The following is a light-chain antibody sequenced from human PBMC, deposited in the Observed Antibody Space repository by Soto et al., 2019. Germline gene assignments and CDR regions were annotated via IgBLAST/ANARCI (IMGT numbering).Light chain of an antibody. CDR2: EDN. V-gene: IGLV1-51*01. CDR3: GTWDSSLSAV. Sequence: QSVLTQPPSVSGAPGQKVTSYCSGSSSNIGSNFVSWYQQLPGTAPKLLIYEDNKRPSGIPDRFSGSKSGTSATLGITGLQTGDEADYYCGTWDSSLSAVFGGGTKVTVL. CDR1: SSNIGSNF. J-gene: IGLJ2*01.